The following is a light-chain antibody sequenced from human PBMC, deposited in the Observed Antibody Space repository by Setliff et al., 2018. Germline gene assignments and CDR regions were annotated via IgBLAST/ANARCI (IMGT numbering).Light chain of an antibody. Sequence: QSALAQPASVSGSPGQSITISCTGTRSDVGAYKYVSWYQQHPGKAPRLIIYEVSDRPSGISHRFSGSKSGNGASLTISGLQAEDEADYYCSSYTSRSTLVFGTGTKVTVL. CDR1: RSDVGAYKY. CDR3: SSYTSRSTLV. V-gene: IGLV2-14*01. J-gene: IGLJ1*01. CDR2: EVS.